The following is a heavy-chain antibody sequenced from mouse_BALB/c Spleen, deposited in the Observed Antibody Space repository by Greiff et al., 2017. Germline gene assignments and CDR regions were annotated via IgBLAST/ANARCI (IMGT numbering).Heavy chain of an antibody. CDR1: GFTFSSFG. CDR3: ARSRYDHGGFAY. J-gene: IGHJ3*01. V-gene: IGHV5-17*02. CDR2: ISSGSSTI. D-gene: IGHD2-3*01. Sequence: EVHLVESGGGLVQPGGSRKLSCAASGFTFSSFGMHWVRQAPEKGLEWVAYISSGSSTIYYADTVKGRFTISRDNPKNTLFLQMTSLRSEDTAMYYCARSRYDHGGFAYWGQGTLVTVSA.